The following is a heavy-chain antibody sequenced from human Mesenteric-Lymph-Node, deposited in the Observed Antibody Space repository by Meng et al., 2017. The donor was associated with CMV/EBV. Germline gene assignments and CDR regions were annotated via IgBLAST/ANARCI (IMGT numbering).Heavy chain of an antibody. CDR1: GGSISSYY. D-gene: IGHD1-1*01. CDR3: ARNLADWNGYYGMDV. CDR2: IYYSGST. V-gene: IGHV4-59*01. Sequence: GSLRPSCTVAGGSISSYYWSWIRQPPGKGLEWIGYIYYSGSTNYNPSLKSRVTISVDTSKNQFSLKLSSVTAADTAVYYCARNLADWNGYYGMDVWGQGTTVTVSS. J-gene: IGHJ6*02.